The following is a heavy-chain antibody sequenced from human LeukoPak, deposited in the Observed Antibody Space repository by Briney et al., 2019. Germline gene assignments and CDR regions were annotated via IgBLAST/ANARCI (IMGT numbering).Heavy chain of an antibody. V-gene: IGHV3-21*01. CDR3: ARSNDFWSGYYDNYYYGMDV. D-gene: IGHD3-3*01. J-gene: IGHJ6*02. CDR2: ISSSRGYI. CDR1: GFSFSSYS. Sequence: PGGSLRLSCAASGFSFSSYSMTWVRQAPGKGPEWVSSISSSRGYIYYADSVKGRFTISRDNAKNSLYLQMNSLGAEDTAVYYCARSNDFWSGYYDNYYYGMDVWGQGTTVTVSS.